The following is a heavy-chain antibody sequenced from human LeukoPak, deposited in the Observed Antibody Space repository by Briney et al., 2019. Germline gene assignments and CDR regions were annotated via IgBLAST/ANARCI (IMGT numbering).Heavy chain of an antibody. V-gene: IGHV6-1*01. Sequence: SQTLSLTCAISGDSVSSNSVTWNWIRQSPSRGLEWLGRTYYRSTWYNDYVASVRGRITVNPDTSKNQFSLHLNSVTPEDTAVYYCARRLTQYDCFDPWGQGILVTVSS. D-gene: IGHD2-2*01. CDR1: GDSVSSNSVT. CDR2: TYYRSTWYN. J-gene: IGHJ5*02. CDR3: ARRLTQYDCFDP.